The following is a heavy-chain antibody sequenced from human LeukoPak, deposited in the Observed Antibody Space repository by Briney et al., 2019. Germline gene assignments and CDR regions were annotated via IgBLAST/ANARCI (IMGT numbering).Heavy chain of an antibody. D-gene: IGHD6-19*01. Sequence: GGSLKLSCAASGFTFSGSAMHWVRQASGKGLEWVGRIRSKANSYATAYAASVEGRFTISRDDSKNTAYLQMNSLKTEDTAVYYCTRLTPTQVSSGWYEGDYWGQGTLVTVSS. CDR1: GFTFSGSA. J-gene: IGHJ4*02. CDR2: IRSKANSYAT. CDR3: TRLTPTQVSSGWYEGDY. V-gene: IGHV3-73*01.